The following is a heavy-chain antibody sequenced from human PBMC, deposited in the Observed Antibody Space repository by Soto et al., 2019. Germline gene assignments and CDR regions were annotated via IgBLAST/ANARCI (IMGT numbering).Heavy chain of an antibody. CDR3: TREGDGYNLGSFRFDY. D-gene: IGHD5-12*01. CDR2: IRAKAYGGAT. CDR1: GFTFGDYA. J-gene: IGHJ4*02. V-gene: IGHV3-49*03. Sequence: PGGSLRLSCTASGFTFGDYAVTWFRQAPGKGLEWVGFIRAKAYGGATEYAASVQGRFTISRDDSKSIAYLQMNSLKTEDTAVYYCTREGDGYNLGSFRFDYWGQGTLVTVSS.